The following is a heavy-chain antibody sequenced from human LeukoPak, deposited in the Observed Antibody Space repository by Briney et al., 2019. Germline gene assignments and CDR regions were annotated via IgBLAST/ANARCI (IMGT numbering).Heavy chain of an antibody. J-gene: IGHJ4*02. D-gene: IGHD6-13*01. V-gene: IGHV4-61*02. CDR2: IYTSGST. Sequence: PSETLSLTCTVSGGSISSGSYYWSWIRQPAGKGLEWIGRIYTSGSTNYNPSLKSRVTISVDTSKNQFSLKLSSVTAAGTAVYYCARTFGGSSWYSFDYWGQGTLVTVSS. CDR1: GGSISSGSYY. CDR3: ARTFGGSSWYSFDY.